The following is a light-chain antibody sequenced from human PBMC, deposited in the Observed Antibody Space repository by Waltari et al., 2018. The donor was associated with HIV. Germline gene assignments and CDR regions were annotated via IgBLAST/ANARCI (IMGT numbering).Light chain of an antibody. CDR3: QQYASSPT. CDR1: QRVDSSY. CDR2: GAS. J-gene: IGKJ1*01. Sequence: EIVLTQSPGTLSLSPGERATLSCRASQRVDSSYLAWDQQKPGQAPRLVIYGASSRATGIPDRFSGSRAGTDFTLTISRLEPEDLAMYFCQQYASSPTFGHGTKVEIK. V-gene: IGKV3-20*01.